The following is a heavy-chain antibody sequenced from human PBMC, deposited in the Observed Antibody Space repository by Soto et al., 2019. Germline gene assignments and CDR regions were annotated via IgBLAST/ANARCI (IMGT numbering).Heavy chain of an antibody. CDR3: ARVGRTYYYDSSGSYYFDY. V-gene: IGHV1-69*01. J-gene: IGHJ4*02. D-gene: IGHD3-22*01. CDR2: IIPIFGTA. Sequence: QVQLVQSGAEVKKPGSSVKVSCKASGGTFSSDAISWVRQAPGQGLEWMGGIIPIFGTANYAQKFQGRVTITADESTSTAYMELSSLRSEDTAVYYCARVGRTYYYDSSGSYYFDYWGQGTLVTVSS. CDR1: GGTFSSDA.